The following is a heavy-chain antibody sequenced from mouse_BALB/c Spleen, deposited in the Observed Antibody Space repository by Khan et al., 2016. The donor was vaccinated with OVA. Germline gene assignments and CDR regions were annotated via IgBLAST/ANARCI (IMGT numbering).Heavy chain of an antibody. Sequence: VQLQQSGAELVKPGASVKLSCTASGFTIKDSYLHWVKQRPEQGLEWIGRIAPANGNTQYAPKFQGKATLTSDTSSNTSYLQLNSLTSEATAVYYGASPSYDPRDDEGWGAGTTVTVSS. D-gene: IGHD2-12*01. CDR2: IAPANGNT. CDR3: ASPSYDPRDDEG. J-gene: IGHJ1*01. V-gene: IGHV14-3*02. CDR1: GFTIKDSY.